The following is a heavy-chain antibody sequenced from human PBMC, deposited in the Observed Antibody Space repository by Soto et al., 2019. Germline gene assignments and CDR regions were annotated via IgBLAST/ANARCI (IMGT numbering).Heavy chain of an antibody. Sequence: SVKVSCKASGGTFSSYAISWVRQAPGQGLEWMGGIIPIFGTANYAQKFQGRVTITADESTSTAYMELSSLRSEDTAVYYCARGEYYYGSGSYNRRDAFDIWGQGTMVTVSS. V-gene: IGHV1-69*13. CDR1: GGTFSSYA. D-gene: IGHD3-10*01. CDR2: IIPIFGTA. CDR3: ARGEYYYGSGSYNRRDAFDI. J-gene: IGHJ3*02.